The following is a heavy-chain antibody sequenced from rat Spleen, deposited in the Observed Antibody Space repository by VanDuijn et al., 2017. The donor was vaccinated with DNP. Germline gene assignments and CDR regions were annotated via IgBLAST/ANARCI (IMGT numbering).Heavy chain of an antibody. Sequence: EVQLVESGGGLVQPGRSLKLSCAASGFTFSDYNMAWVRQAPKKGLEWVATIIYGGSRTQYRDSVKGRFTISRDNAKSSLDLQMNSLKSEDTATYFCTKNTGYYFDYWGQGVMVTVSS. CDR1: GFTFSDYN. V-gene: IGHV5S10*01. J-gene: IGHJ2*01. D-gene: IGHD4-2*01. CDR2: IIYGGSRT. CDR3: TKNTGYYFDY.